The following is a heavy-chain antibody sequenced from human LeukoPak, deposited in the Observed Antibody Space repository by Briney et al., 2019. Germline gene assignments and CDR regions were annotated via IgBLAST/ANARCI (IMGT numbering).Heavy chain of an antibody. D-gene: IGHD1-26*01. J-gene: IGHJ3*02. CDR2: INPNSGGT. CDR3: ARDRSWRSGSYGVDAAFDI. Sequence: ASVKVSCKASGYTFTGYYMHWVRQAPGQGLEWMGRINPNSGGTNYAQKFQGRVTMTRDTSISTAYMELSRLRSDDTAVYYCARDRSWRSGSYGVDAAFDIWGQGSMVTVSS. CDR1: GYTFTGYY. V-gene: IGHV1-2*06.